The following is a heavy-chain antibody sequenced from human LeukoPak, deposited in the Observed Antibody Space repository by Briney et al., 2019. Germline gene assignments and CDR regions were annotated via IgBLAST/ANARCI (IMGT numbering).Heavy chain of an antibody. Sequence: SETLSLTCTVSGGSISSSSYYWGWIRQPPGKGLEWIGSIYYSGSTYYNPSLKSRVTISVDTSKNQFSLKLSSVTAADTAVYYCARVAAAADWFDPWGQGTLVTVSS. V-gene: IGHV4-39*01. D-gene: IGHD6-13*01. CDR1: GGSISSSSYY. J-gene: IGHJ5*02. CDR2: IYYSGST. CDR3: ARVAAAADWFDP.